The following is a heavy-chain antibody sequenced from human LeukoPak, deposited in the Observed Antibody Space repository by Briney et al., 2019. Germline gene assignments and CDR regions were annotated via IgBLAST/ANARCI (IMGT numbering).Heavy chain of an antibody. J-gene: IGHJ4*02. Sequence: SETLSLTCAVSGGSFSGYYWHWIRQPPGKGLEWMGEINHNGSTNYNPTPTSRVTITVYASKNKIPLTLSPVSAADTAADYYSSRRLNSSGLYYYFDYWGEGSLVTVSS. CDR2: INHNGST. CDR3: SSRRLNSSGLYYYFDY. V-gene: IGHV4-34*01. D-gene: IGHD6-19*01. CDR1: GGSFSGYY.